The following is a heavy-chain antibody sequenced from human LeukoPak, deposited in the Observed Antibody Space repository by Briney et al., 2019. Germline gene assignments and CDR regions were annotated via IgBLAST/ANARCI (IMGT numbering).Heavy chain of an antibody. V-gene: IGHV1-8*03. CDR1: GYTFTRYE. D-gene: IGHD2-2*01. J-gene: IGHJ5*02. CDR2: INSNSGNT. Sequence: ASVKVSCKASGYTFTRYEMNWVRQATGHGVEWMGWINSNSGNTGYAQKFQGRVTITRNTSISTAYIELSSLRSEDTAVYYCGRVTVVVPPTQIWFDPWGQGTLVTVSS. CDR3: GRVTVVVPPTQIWFDP.